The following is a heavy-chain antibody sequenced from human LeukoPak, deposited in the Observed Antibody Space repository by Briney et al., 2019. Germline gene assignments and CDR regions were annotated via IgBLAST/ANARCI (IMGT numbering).Heavy chain of an antibody. V-gene: IGHV3-21*01. Sequence: KPGGSLRLSCAASGFTFSSYSMNWVRQAPGKGLEWVSSISSSSSYIYYADSVKGRFTISRDNAKNSLYLQMNSLRAEDTAVYYCARDVGTAMVFDPWGQGTLVTVSS. CDR3: ARDVGTAMVFDP. CDR1: GFTFSSYS. CDR2: ISSSSSYI. J-gene: IGHJ5*02. D-gene: IGHD5-18*01.